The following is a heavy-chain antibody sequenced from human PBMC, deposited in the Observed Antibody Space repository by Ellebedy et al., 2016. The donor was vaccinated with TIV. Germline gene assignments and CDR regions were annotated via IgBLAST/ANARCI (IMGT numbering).Heavy chain of an antibody. V-gene: IGHV5-51*01. CDR1: GYTFTTYW. D-gene: IGHD4-23*01. CDR2: IYPGDSDT. Sequence: GGSLRLSXKGSGYTFTTYWIGWVRQMPGKGLEWMGIIYPGDSDTRYSPSFQGQVTISADKSISTAYLQWSSLKASDTAMYYCARRGGNVWYFDLWGRGTLVTVSS. CDR3: ARRGGNVWYFDL. J-gene: IGHJ2*01.